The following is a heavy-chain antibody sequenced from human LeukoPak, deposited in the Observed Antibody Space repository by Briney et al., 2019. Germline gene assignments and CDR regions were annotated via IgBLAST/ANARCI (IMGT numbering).Heavy chain of an antibody. J-gene: IGHJ4*02. CDR3: AVGMTTVVTTPYY. CDR1: GGSISSSSYY. D-gene: IGHD4-23*01. CDR2: IYYSGST. V-gene: IGHV4-39*01. Sequence: SETLSLTCTVSGGSISSSSYYWRWIRQPPGKGLEWIGSIYYSGSTYYNPSLKSRVTISVDTSKNQFSLKLSSVTAADTAVYYCAVGMTTVVTTPYYWGQGTLVTVSS.